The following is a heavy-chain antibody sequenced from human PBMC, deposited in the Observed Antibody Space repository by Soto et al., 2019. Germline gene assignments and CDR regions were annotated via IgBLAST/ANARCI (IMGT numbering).Heavy chain of an antibody. D-gene: IGHD1-1*01. CDR1: GGTFSSHN. CDR3: ARGDSWQPQQYDPLDY. Sequence: QVQLEQSGAEVQKPGSSVKVSCKATGGTFSSHNIHWVRQAPGQGLEWMGSIIPLFGGGNFAPRFQGSLTITADEAKNTAFLELCSLTSEDTAVYFCARGDSWQPQQYDPLDYWGQGTLVTVSS. CDR2: IIPLFGGG. J-gene: IGHJ4*02. V-gene: IGHV1-69*18.